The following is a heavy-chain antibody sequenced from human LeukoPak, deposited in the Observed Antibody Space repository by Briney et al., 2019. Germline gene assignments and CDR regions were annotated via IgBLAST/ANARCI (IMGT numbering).Heavy chain of an antibody. CDR2: IRSKANSYVT. J-gene: IGHJ4*02. Sequence: GGSLRLSCAASGFTFSGSAMHWVRQASGKGLEWVGRIRSKANSYVTAYAASVKGRFTISRDDSNNTTYLQMNSLKTEDTAVYCTTHPILPNHYWGQGTLVTVSS. V-gene: IGHV3-73*01. CDR1: GFTFSGSA. CDR3: TTHPILPNHY.